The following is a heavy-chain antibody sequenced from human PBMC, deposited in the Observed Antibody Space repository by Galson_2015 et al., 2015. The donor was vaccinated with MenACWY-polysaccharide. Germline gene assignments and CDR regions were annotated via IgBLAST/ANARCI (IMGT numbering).Heavy chain of an antibody. Sequence: VKGRFTISRDNSKNTLYLQMNSLRAEDTAVYYCARGGSTYYYGSGTYYKFDSWGQGTTVTVSS. J-gene: IGHJ4*02. CDR3: ARGGSTYYYGSGTYYKFDS. D-gene: IGHD3-10*01. V-gene: IGHV3-30*01.